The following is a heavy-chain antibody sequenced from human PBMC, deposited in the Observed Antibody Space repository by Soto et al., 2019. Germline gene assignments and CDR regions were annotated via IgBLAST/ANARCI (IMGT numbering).Heavy chain of an antibody. CDR1: GYTFTTYY. CDR2: INPSGGGT. V-gene: IGHV1-46*01. CDR3: ARDLPAHRSSWNV. Sequence: QVQLVQSGPEVKKPGASVKVSCKASGYTFTTYYMHWVRQAPGQGLEWMGIINPSGGGTTYAQKFQGRVTITRDTSTSTLYMELSSLRSEDTALYYCARDLPAHRSSWNVWGQGTLVTVSS. J-gene: IGHJ4*02. D-gene: IGHD6-13*01.